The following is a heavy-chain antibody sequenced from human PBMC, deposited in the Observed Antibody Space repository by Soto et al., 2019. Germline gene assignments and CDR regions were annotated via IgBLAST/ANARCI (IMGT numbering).Heavy chain of an antibody. J-gene: IGHJ4*02. D-gene: IGHD2-2*01. Sequence: EVQLVESGGGLVQPGRSLRLSCAASGFTFDDYAMHWVRQAPGKGLEWVSGISWNSGSIGYADSVKGRFTISRDNAKNSLYLQMNSLRAEDTALYYCAKDMSVGQLPPGAGFDYWGQGTLVTVSS. V-gene: IGHV3-9*01. CDR1: GFTFDDYA. CDR2: ISWNSGSI. CDR3: AKDMSVGQLPPGAGFDY.